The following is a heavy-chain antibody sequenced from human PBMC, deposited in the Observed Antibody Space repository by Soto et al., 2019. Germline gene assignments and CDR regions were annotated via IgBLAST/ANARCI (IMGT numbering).Heavy chain of an antibody. Sequence: PSETLSLTCSFSVAALNIGNYYWSWIRQVPGKGLEWIGHIYVTGAVDYNPSLRDRITISQDTSERQFSLNLRLVTAADTAVYYCARLRIATNTYKWFDPWGKGNLVTV. V-gene: IGHV4-31*03. D-gene: IGHD2-21*01. J-gene: IGHJ5*02. CDR3: ARLRIATNTYKWFDP. CDR1: VAALNIGNYY. CDR2: IYVTGAV.